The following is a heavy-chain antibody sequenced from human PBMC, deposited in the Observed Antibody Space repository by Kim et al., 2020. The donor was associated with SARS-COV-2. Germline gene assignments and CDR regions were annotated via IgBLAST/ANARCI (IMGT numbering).Heavy chain of an antibody. Sequence: RYSPSFQGQATISADKSISTAYLQWSSLKASDTAMYYCARLEIAARNFDYWGQGTLVTVSS. D-gene: IGHD6-6*01. J-gene: IGHJ4*02. V-gene: IGHV5-51*01. CDR3: ARLEIAARNFDY.